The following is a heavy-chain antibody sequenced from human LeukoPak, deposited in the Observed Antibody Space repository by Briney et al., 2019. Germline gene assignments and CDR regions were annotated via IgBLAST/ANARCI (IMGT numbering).Heavy chain of an antibody. Sequence: PGGSLRLSCAASGFTFSSYAMHWVRQAPGKGLEWVAVISYDGSNKYYADSVKGRFTISRDNSKNTLYLQMNSLRAEDTAVYYCARDFLGGGKWLRLRLGELSLLVDYWGQGTLVTVSS. CDR1: GFTFSSYA. V-gene: IGHV3-30-3*01. CDR2: ISYDGSNK. J-gene: IGHJ4*02. CDR3: ARDFLGGGKWLRLRLGELSLLVDY. D-gene: IGHD3-16*02.